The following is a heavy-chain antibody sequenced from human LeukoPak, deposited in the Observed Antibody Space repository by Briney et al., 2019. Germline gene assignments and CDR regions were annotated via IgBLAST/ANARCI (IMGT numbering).Heavy chain of an antibody. V-gene: IGHV3-23*01. CDR2: VSGGGTHT. Sequence: GGSLRLSCAASGFTFSGYAMSWVRQAPGKGLEWVSAVSGGGTHTYYADSVKGRFTISRDNSKNTLYLQMNSLRAEDTAVYYCAKDFWSGHWAPGNFEHWGQGTLVIVSS. CDR3: AKDFWSGHWAPGNFEH. D-gene: IGHD3-3*01. J-gene: IGHJ4*02. CDR1: GFTFSGYA.